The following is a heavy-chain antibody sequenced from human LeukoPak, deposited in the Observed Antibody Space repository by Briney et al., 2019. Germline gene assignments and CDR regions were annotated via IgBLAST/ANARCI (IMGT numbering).Heavy chain of an antibody. CDR3: ARGETTMIVVDNDLLDI. D-gene: IGHD3-22*01. CDR1: GFTFSSYS. J-gene: IGHJ3*02. V-gene: IGHV3-21*01. Sequence: GGSLRLSCAASGFTFSSYSMNWVRQAPGKGLEWVSSISSSSSYIYHADSVKGRFTISRDNAKNSLYLQMNSLRAEDTAVYYCARGETTMIVVDNDLLDIWGQGTMVTVSS. CDR2: ISSSSSYI.